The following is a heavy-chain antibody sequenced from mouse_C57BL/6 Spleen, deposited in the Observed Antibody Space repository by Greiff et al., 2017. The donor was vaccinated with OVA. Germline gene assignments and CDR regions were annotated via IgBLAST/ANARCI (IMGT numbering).Heavy chain of an antibody. J-gene: IGHJ2*01. CDR1: GYTFTDYE. Sequence: QVQLQQSGAELVRPGASVTLSYKASGYTFTDYEMHWVKQTPVHGLEWIGAIDPETGGTAYNQKFKGKAILTADKSSSTAYMELRSLTSEDSAVYYCTRVSYYGSSLPYFDYWGQGTTLTVSS. CDR2: IDPETGGT. V-gene: IGHV1-15*01. D-gene: IGHD1-1*01. CDR3: TRVSYYGSSLPYFDY.